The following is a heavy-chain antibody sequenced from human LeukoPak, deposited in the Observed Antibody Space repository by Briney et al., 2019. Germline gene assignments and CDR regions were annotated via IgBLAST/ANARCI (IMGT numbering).Heavy chain of an antibody. CDR1: GGSISSSSYY. J-gene: IGHJ5*02. CDR3: ARDDYSTPYNWFDP. V-gene: IGHV4-39*07. D-gene: IGHD4-11*01. Sequence: SETLSLTCTVSGGSISSSSYYWGWIRQPPGKGLEWIGSIYYSGSTYYNPSLKSRVTISVDTSKNQFSLRLSSVTAADTAVYYCARDDYSTPYNWFDPWGQGTLVTVSS. CDR2: IYYSGST.